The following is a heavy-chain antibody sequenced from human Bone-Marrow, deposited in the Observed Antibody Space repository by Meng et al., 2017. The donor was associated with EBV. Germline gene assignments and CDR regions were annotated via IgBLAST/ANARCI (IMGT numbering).Heavy chain of an antibody. V-gene: IGHV1-69*01. Sequence: QLRLLQFGVEEKRHGVWVKVSCTASGGTFSSDAISGVGQAPGQGLEWMGGLIPVSGAANDGQKFQGRVTITADEATSTHYMDLSSLRSEDTAVYYCASESGRGYTPDYWGQGTLVTVSS. D-gene: IGHD3-10*01. CDR2: LIPVSGAA. CDR3: ASESGRGYTPDY. CDR1: GGTFSSDA. J-gene: IGHJ4*02.